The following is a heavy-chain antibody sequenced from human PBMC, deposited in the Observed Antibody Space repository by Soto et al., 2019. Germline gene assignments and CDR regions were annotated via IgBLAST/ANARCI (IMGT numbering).Heavy chain of an antibody. CDR3: ASLSPPAYSGTQLDAFDF. CDR1: GGSFSTYY. J-gene: IGHJ3*01. D-gene: IGHD1-26*01. V-gene: IGHV4-34*01. CDR2: INHSGST. Sequence: SETLSLTCAVSGGSFSTYYWSWGRQRPGKGLEWIAEINHSGSTNYNPSFKSRVTISVDPSKSQFSLRLSSVTAADTAVYSCASLSPPAYSGTQLDAFDFWGQGPMVTVSS.